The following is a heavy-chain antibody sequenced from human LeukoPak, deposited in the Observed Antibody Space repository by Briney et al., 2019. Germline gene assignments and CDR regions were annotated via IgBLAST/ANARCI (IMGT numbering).Heavy chain of an antibody. CDR2: IYYSGSS. V-gene: IGHV4-61*01. Sequence: KSSETLSLTCTVSGGSVSSDSYYWSWIRQPPGKGLEWIGYIYYSGSSTYNPSLKSRVTISVDTSKNQFSLKLNSVTAADTAVYYCASSGYDLYWYFDLWGRGTLVTVSS. D-gene: IGHD5-12*01. J-gene: IGHJ2*01. CDR1: GGSVSSDSYY. CDR3: ASSGYDLYWYFDL.